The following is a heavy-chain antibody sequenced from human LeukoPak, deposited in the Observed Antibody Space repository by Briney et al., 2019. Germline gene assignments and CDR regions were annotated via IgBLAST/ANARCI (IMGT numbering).Heavy chain of an antibody. CDR2: ISSSSSYI. CDR1: GFTFSDYY. Sequence: GGSLRLSCAASGFTFSDYYMSWIRQAPGKGLEWVSYISSSSSYIYYADSVKGRFTISRDNAKNSLYLQMNSLRAEDTAVYYCAREGIPSIAARLDWFDPWGQGTLVTVSS. D-gene: IGHD6-6*01. V-gene: IGHV3-11*06. J-gene: IGHJ5*02. CDR3: AREGIPSIAARLDWFDP.